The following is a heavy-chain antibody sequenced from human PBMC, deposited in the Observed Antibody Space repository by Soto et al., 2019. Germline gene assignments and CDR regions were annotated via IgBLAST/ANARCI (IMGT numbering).Heavy chain of an antibody. CDR1: GGSFSGYY. J-gene: IGHJ4*02. CDR2: INHSAST. Sequence: SXTLALTCAVYGGSFSGYYWSWIRQPPGKGLELIGEINHSASTNYNPSLKSRVTISVDTSKNQFSLKLSSVTAADTAVYYCARGGTIFGVVIINSFDYWGQGTLVTVSS. CDR3: ARGGTIFGVVIINSFDY. V-gene: IGHV4-34*01. D-gene: IGHD3-3*01.